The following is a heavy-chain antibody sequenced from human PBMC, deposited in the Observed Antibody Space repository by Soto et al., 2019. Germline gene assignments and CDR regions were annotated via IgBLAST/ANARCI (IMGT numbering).Heavy chain of an antibody. D-gene: IGHD2-2*01. V-gene: IGHV6-1*01. CDR3: AREFHCSSTSCYPYYYYYGIDV. CDR1: GDSASSNSSD. CDR2: TYYRSKWYN. Sequence: WQTLALTCAISGDSASSNSSDCNCIMQSQSSAPELLGRTYYRSKWYNDYAVSVKSRITINPDTSKNQFSLQLNSVTPEDTAVYYCAREFHCSSTSCYPYYYYYGIDVWGQGTTVRVS. J-gene: IGHJ6*02.